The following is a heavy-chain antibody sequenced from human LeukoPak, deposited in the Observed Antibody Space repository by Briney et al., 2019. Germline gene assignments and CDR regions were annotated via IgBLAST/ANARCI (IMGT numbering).Heavy chain of an antibody. CDR3: ASHCSSTSCYLTMDV. Sequence: GASVKVSCKASGYTFTGYYMHWVRQAPGQGLEWMGWINPNSGGTNYAQKFQGRVTMTRDTSISTAYMELSRLRSDDTAVYYCASHCSSTSCYLTMDVWGKGTTVTVSS. CDR2: INPNSGGT. J-gene: IGHJ6*03. D-gene: IGHD2-2*01. CDR1: GYTFTGYY. V-gene: IGHV1-2*02.